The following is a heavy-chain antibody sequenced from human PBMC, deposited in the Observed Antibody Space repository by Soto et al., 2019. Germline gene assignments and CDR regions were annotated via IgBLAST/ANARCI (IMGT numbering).Heavy chain of an antibody. J-gene: IGHJ5*02. Sequence: SETMSLTCTVSGALISVHSYYWTWIRQPPGKGLEWIGSSHYSGTTYFNPSLKSRATISVDTSKNQFSLRLTSVTAADTAIYYCTRRYNCNDNYFDPWGPGALVTVSS. V-gene: IGHV4-39*01. D-gene: IGHD2-15*01. CDR1: GALISVHSYY. CDR3: TRRYNCNDNYFDP. CDR2: SHYSGTT.